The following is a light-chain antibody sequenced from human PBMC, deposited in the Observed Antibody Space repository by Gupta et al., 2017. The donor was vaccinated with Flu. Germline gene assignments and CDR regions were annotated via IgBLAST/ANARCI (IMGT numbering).Light chain of an antibody. J-gene: IGKJ2*03. Sequence: IVMTQSPVSLPVTPGEPAAISCRSSQSLRPSNGYNYLDWYLQKPGQPPQLLPYLGYYRASAMPDRIPGSGSGRXFTRKIXIMMGKHLGLYFSIQALQKPLSLGXGTKLEIK. CDR1: QSLRPSNGYNY. CDR2: LGY. V-gene: IGKV2-28*01. CDR3: IQALQKPLS.